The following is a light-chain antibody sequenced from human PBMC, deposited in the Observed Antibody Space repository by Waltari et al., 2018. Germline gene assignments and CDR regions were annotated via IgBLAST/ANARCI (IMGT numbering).Light chain of an antibody. J-gene: IGLJ2*01. V-gene: IGLV1-44*01. CDR1: SSNIGKNT. Sequence: QSVLTPPPSASGTPGQRVTISCSGSSSNIGKNTVNWYQQRPGTAPKLVIYFNDQRPSWFPDRFSGSKSGTSASLAISGLQSEDEADFHCAVWDDSLNGLIFGGGTKLTVL. CDR2: FND. CDR3: AVWDDSLNGLI.